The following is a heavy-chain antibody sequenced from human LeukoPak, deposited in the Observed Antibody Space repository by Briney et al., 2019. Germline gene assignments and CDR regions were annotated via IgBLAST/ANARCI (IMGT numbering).Heavy chain of an antibody. V-gene: IGHV3-11*01. Sequence: GGSLRLSCAASGFTFSDYYMSWIRQAPGKGLEWVSYISSSGSTIYYAASVKGRFTISRDNAKNSLYLQMNSLRAEDTAVYYCASRAGYSRGWYDYWGQGTLVTVSS. J-gene: IGHJ4*02. D-gene: IGHD6-19*01. CDR2: ISSSGSTI. CDR1: GFTFSDYY. CDR3: ASRAGYSRGWYDY.